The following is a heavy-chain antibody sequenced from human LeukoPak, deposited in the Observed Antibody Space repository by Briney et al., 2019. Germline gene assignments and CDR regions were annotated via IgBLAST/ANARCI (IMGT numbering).Heavy chain of an antibody. CDR3: ARWASGSDLGKSLDY. CDR1: GYTFTSYA. J-gene: IGHJ4*02. V-gene: IGHV7-4-1*02. D-gene: IGHD5-12*01. CDR2: INTNTGNP. Sequence: ASVKVSCKAFGYTFTSYAINWVRQAPGQGLEWMGWINTNTGNPTYAQGFTGRFVFSLDTSVSTAYVQISSLKAEDTAVYYCARWASGSDLGKSLDYWGQGTLVTVSA.